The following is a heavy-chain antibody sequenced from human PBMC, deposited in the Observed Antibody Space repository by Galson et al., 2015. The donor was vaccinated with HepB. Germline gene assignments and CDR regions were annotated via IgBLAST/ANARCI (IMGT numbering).Heavy chain of an antibody. CDR3: ARVVDSSSWYDDELDY. D-gene: IGHD6-13*01. CDR2: VSGYSGNT. Sequence: SVKVSCKASGYIFRNYGINWVRQAPGQGLEWMGWVSGYSGNTNYAQKFQGRVTMTTDTSTNTAYMELSTLRSDDTAVYYCARVVDSSSWYDDELDYWGQGTLVTVSS. J-gene: IGHJ4*02. V-gene: IGHV1-18*04. CDR1: GYIFRNYG.